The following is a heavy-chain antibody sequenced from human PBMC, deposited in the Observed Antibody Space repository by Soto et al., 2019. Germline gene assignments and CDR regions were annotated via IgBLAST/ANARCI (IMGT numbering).Heavy chain of an antibody. V-gene: IGHV1-24*01. CDR2: FDPEDGET. Sequence: ASVKVSCKVSGYTLTELSMHWVRQAPGKVLEGMGGFDPEDGETIYAQKFQGRLTMTEDTSTDTAYMELSSLRSEDTAVYYCTTTPYNWNDFDYWGQGTLVNV. D-gene: IGHD1-20*01. CDR3: TTTPYNWNDFDY. CDR1: GYTLTELS. J-gene: IGHJ4*02.